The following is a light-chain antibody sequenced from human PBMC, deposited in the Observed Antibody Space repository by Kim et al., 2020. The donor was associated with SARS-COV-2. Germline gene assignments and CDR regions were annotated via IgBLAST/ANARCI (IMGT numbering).Light chain of an antibody. J-gene: IGKJ1*01. CDR2: GAS. CDR1: QSFSNNY. Sequence: APGERPTLSCRASQSFSNNYLAWYQQNPGQAPRLLIYGASDRATGIPDRFSGSGSGTDFTLTISRLEPEDFAVYYCHQYGTSPWTFGQGTKVDIK. V-gene: IGKV3-20*01. CDR3: HQYGTSPWT.